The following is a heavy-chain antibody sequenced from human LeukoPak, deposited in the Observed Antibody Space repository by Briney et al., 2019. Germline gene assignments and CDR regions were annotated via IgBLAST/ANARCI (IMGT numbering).Heavy chain of an antibody. J-gene: IGHJ6*02. D-gene: IGHD3-10*01. Sequence: GGSLRLSCAASGFTFSSYAMHWVRQAPGKGLEWVAVISYDGSNKYYADSVKGRFTISRDNSKNTLYLQMDSLRAEDTAVYYCAREGKRYYGSGSKFEYYYYYYGMDVWGQGTTVTVSS. V-gene: IGHV3-30*04. CDR1: GFTFSSYA. CDR3: AREGKRYYGSGSKFEYYYYYYGMDV. CDR2: ISYDGSNK.